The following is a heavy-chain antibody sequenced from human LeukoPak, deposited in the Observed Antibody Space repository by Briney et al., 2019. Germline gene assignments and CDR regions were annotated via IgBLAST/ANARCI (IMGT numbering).Heavy chain of an antibody. CDR2: IYYSGST. CDR3: ARSLPAAEDY. D-gene: IGHD6-13*01. V-gene: IGHV4-39*01. J-gene: IGHJ4*02. Sequence: SETLSLTCTVSGGSISSSSYYWGWIRHPPGKGLEWIGSIYYSGSTYYNPSLKSRVTISVDTSKNQFSLKLSSVTAADTAVYYCARSLPAAEDYWGQGTLVTVSS. CDR1: GGSISSSSYY.